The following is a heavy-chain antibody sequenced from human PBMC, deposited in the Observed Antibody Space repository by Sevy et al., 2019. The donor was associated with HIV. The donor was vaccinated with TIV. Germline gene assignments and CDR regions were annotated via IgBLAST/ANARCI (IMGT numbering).Heavy chain of an antibody. Sequence: GGSLRLSCAASEFTFSSYAMTWVRQAPGKGLEWVSGIGGSGVSTFYADSVKGRFTISRDNSKNTLYLQMNSLRAEDTAVYYCARDQGLGGEDAFDIWGQGTMVTVSS. CDR3: ARDQGLGGEDAFDI. CDR1: EFTFSSYA. CDR2: IGGSGVST. J-gene: IGHJ3*02. D-gene: IGHD3-16*01. V-gene: IGHV3-23*01.